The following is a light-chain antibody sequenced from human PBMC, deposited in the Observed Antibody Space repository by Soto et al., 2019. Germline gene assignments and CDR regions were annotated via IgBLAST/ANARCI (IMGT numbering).Light chain of an antibody. CDR1: QDIRNE. V-gene: IGKV1-6*01. CDR2: GAS. CDR3: LQDHSFPYT. Sequence: AIPMTQSPASLSASVGDRDAITCRASQDIRNELGWYQQKPGKAPKLLIYGASNLQSGIPSGFSGSGSGTDFTLTISSLQPEDSATYYCLQDHSFPYTFGQGTKLEIK. J-gene: IGKJ2*01.